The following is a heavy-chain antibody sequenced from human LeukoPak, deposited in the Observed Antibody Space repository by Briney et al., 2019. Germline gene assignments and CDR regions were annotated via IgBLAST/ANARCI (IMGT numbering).Heavy chain of an antibody. V-gene: IGHV3-23*01. Sequence: GGSLRLSCAASGFTFSSYAMSWVRQAPGKGLEWVSAISGSGGSTYYADSVKGRFTISRDNSKNTLYLQMNSLRAEDTAVYYCAKDERTYCSSTSCTVVVENTDAFDIWGQGTMVTVSS. CDR2: ISGSGGST. D-gene: IGHD2-2*01. CDR1: GFTFSSYA. J-gene: IGHJ3*02. CDR3: AKDERTYCSSTSCTVVVENTDAFDI.